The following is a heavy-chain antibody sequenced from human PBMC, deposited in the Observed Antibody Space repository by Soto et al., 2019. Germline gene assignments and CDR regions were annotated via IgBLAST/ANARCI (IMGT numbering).Heavy chain of an antibody. D-gene: IGHD2-2*01. CDR2: ISYDGSNK. J-gene: IGHJ6*02. CDR1: GFTLSSYA. Sequence: GGSLRLSCAASGFTLSSYAMHWVRQAPGKGLEWVAVISYDGSNKYYADSVKGRFTISRDNSKNTLYLQMNSLRAEDTAVYYCARDKGYCSSTSCYAFYYYYGMDVWGQGTTVTVSS. CDR3: ARDKGYCSSTSCYAFYYYYGMDV. V-gene: IGHV3-30-3*01.